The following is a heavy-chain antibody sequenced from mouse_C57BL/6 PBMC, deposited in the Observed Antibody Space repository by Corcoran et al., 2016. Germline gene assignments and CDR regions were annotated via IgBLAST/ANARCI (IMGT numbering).Heavy chain of an antibody. D-gene: IGHD3-2*02. Sequence: EVQLQQSGPELVKPGASVKISCKASGYTFTDYYMNWVKQSHGKSLEWIGDINPNNGGTSYNQKFKGKATLTVDKSSSTAYMELRSLTSEDSAVYYCASAQGPGIYAMDYWGQGTSVTVSS. CDR1: GYTFTDYY. V-gene: IGHV1-26*01. CDR2: INPNNGGT. J-gene: IGHJ4*01. CDR3: ASAQGPGIYAMDY.